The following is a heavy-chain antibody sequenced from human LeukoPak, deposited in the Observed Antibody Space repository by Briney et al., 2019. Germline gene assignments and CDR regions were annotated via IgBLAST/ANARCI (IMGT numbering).Heavy chain of an antibody. J-gene: IGHJ4*02. Sequence: GGSLRLSCAASGFTFDDYAMHWVRQAPGKGLEWVSGISWNSGSIGYADSVKGRFTISRDNVKNSLYLQMNSLRAEDTALYYCAKDMGRYSGYDLSVDYWGQGTLVTVSS. CDR2: ISWNSGSI. CDR3: AKDMGRYSGYDLSVDY. V-gene: IGHV3-9*01. CDR1: GFTFDDYA. D-gene: IGHD5-12*01.